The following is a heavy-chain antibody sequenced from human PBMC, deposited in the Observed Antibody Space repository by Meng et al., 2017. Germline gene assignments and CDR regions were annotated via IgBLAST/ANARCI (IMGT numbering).Heavy chain of an antibody. CDR2: ISYSGAT. J-gene: IGHJ5*02. CDR1: GASISSAVF. CDR3: ARVVGDCASCYKGWFDP. V-gene: IGHV4-30-4*01. D-gene: IGHD2-2*02. Sequence: QVQLQDSGSRLVRPSQTLSLTCPVSGASISSAVFWIWIRQPPGKDLEWIGYISYSGATHYNPSLKSRLTISVDTAKNQFSLSLSSVTAADTAVYYCARVVGDCASCYKGWFDPWGQGTLVT.